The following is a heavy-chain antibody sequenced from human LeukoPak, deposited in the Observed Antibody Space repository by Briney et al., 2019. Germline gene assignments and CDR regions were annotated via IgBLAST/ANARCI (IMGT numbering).Heavy chain of an antibody. V-gene: IGHV4-34*01. Sequence: SETLSLTCGVYGGSFSDYYWSWVRQSPGKGLEWIGEINHSGSTNYNPSLKSRVTISIDTSKNQFSLKLSSVTAADTAVYYCARQGYHDYVWGSYEIDIWGQGTMVTVSS. J-gene: IGHJ3*02. D-gene: IGHD3-16*01. CDR1: GGSFSDYY. CDR3: ARQGYHDYVWGSYEIDI. CDR2: INHSGST.